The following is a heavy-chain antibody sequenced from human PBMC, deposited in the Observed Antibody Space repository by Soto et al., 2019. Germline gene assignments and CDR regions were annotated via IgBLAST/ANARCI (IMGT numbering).Heavy chain of an antibody. D-gene: IGHD5-18*01. CDR2: INPGGGST. V-gene: IGHV1-46*01. J-gene: IGHJ5*02. CDR1: GYTFTSYQ. Sequence: ASVKVSCKASGYTFTSYQMHWVRQAPGQGLEWMGIINPGGGSTTYTQKFQGRVTMTRDTSTSTFYMDLSSLRSEDTAVYYCARDSYSYGSFDPWGQGTLVTVSS. CDR3: ARDSYSYGSFDP.